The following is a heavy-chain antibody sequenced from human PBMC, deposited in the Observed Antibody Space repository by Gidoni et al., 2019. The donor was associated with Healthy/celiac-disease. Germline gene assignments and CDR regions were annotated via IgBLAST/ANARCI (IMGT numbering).Heavy chain of an antibody. CDR1: GCSISSSSYY. D-gene: IGHD4-17*01. V-gene: IGHV4-39*02. J-gene: IGHJ4*02. Sequence: QLQLQESGPGLVKPSETLSLTCTVSGCSISSSSYYWGWIRQHPGKGREWIGSIYYSGSTYYNPSLKSRVTISVDTSKNQFSLKLSSVTAADTAVYYCARETTVTTFDYWGQGTLVTVSS. CDR2: IYYSGST. CDR3: ARETTVTTFDY.